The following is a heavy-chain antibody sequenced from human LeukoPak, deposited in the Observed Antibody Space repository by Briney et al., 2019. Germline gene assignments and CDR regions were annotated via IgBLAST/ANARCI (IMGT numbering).Heavy chain of an antibody. Sequence: KPSETLSLTCAVYGGSFSRYSWSWIRQPPGKGLEWIGEINHSGSTNYNPSLKGRVTISVDTSKNQFSLKLRSVTAADTAVYYCVRVVGKSSSSWYYWGQGTLVTVSS. CDR2: INHSGST. CDR3: VRVVGKSSSSWYY. D-gene: IGHD6-13*01. J-gene: IGHJ4*02. CDR1: GGSFSRYS. V-gene: IGHV4-34*01.